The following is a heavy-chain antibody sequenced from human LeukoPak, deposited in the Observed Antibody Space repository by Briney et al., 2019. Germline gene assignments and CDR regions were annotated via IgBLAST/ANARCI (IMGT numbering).Heavy chain of an antibody. CDR3: ANFQWLRYFAF. V-gene: IGHV3-23*01. J-gene: IGHJ4*02. Sequence: GGTLRLSCAASGFTFSSYGMSWVRQAPGKGLEWVSAISGSGGSTYYTDSVKGRFTISRDNSKNTLYLQMNSLRAEDTAVYYCANFQWLRYFAFWGQGTLVTVSS. D-gene: IGHD5-12*01. CDR2: ISGSGGST. CDR1: GFTFSSYG.